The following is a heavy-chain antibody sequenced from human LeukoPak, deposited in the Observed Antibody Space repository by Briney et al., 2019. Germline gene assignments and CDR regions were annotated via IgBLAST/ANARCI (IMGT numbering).Heavy chain of an antibody. D-gene: IGHD7-27*01. CDR1: GFTFSSYW. CDR2: INQDGSVK. V-gene: IGHV3-7*04. CDR3: SGDPGDY. J-gene: IGHJ4*02. Sequence: GGSLRLSCAASGFTFSSYWMSWVRRAPGKGQEWVANINQDGSVKYYVDSVKGRFTISRDNARNSLYLQMNSLGLDDTAVYFCSGDPGDYWGQGTLVSVSS.